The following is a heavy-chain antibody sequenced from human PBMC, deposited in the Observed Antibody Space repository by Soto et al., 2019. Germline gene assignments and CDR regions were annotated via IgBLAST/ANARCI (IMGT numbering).Heavy chain of an antibody. CDR2: INSDGSST. CDR1: GFTFSSYW. D-gene: IGHD3-22*01. J-gene: IGHJ4*02. Sequence: LRLSCAASGFTFSSYWMHWVRQAPGKGLVWVSRINSDGSSTSYADSVKGRFTISRDNAKNTLYLQMNSLRAEDTAVYYCARPIYYDSSGYYSPIDYWGQGTLVTVSS. CDR3: ARPIYYDSSGYYSPIDY. V-gene: IGHV3-74*01.